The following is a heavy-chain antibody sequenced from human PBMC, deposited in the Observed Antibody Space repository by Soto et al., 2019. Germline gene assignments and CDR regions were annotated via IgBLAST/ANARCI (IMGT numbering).Heavy chain of an antibody. CDR2: IYSGGST. CDR1: GFTVSSNY. D-gene: IGHD6-19*01. Sequence: GGSLRLSCAASGFTVSSNYMSWVRQAPGKGLEWVSVIYSGGSTYYADSVKGRFTISRDNSKNTLYLQMNSLRAEDTAVYYCAKEGSGWYFDYWGQGTLVTVSS. V-gene: IGHV3-66*01. J-gene: IGHJ4*02. CDR3: AKEGSGWYFDY.